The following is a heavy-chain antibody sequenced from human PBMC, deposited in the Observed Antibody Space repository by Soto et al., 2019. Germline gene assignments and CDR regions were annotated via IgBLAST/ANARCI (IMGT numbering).Heavy chain of an antibody. CDR2: IIPIFGTA. CDR1: GGTFSSYA. J-gene: IGHJ5*02. CDR3: ARGSGYCSGGSCYPWYNWFDP. V-gene: IGHV1-69*13. D-gene: IGHD2-15*01. Sequence: GASVKVSCKASGGTFSSYAISWVRQAPGQGLEWLGGIIPIFGTANYAQKFQGRVTITADESTSTAYMELSSLRSEDTAVYYCARGSGYCSGGSCYPWYNWFDPWGQGTLVTVFS.